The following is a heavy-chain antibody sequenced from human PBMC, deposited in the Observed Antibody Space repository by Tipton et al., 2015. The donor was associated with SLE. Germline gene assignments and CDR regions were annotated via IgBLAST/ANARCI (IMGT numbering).Heavy chain of an antibody. CDR1: GGSMRSGGYY. J-gene: IGHJ4*02. CDR2: IYYSGST. CDR3: ARTNSGEYYFDY. Sequence: TLSLTCTVSGGSMRSGGYYWSWIRQHPGKGLEWIGYIYYSGSTYYNSSLKSRITISVDTSKNQFSLELSSVTSADTAVYYCARTNSGEYYFDYWGQGTLVTVSS. V-gene: IGHV4-31*03. D-gene: IGHD3-16*01.